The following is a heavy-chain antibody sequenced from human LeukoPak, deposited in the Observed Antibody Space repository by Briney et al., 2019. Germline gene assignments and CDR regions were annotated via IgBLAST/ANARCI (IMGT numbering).Heavy chain of an antibody. CDR1: GGSISSFY. CDR3: ARGVAGPSVDY. J-gene: IGHJ4*02. V-gene: IGHV4-59*01. CDR2: IYYSGSP. D-gene: IGHD6-19*01. Sequence: SETLSLICTVSGGSISSFYWSWIRQPPGKGLEWLGYIYYSGSPTYNPSLRSRLTISVDTSKDQFSLKLSSVTAADTAVYYCARGVAGPSVDYWGQGTLVTVSS.